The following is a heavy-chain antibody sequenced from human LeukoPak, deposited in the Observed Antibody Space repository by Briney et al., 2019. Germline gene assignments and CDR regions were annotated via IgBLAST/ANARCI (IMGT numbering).Heavy chain of an antibody. V-gene: IGHV4-34*01. CDR2: INHSGST. Sequence: SETLSLTCAVYGGSFSGYHWSWIRQPPGKGLEWIGEINHSGSTNYNPSLKSRVTISVDTSKNQFSLKLSSVTAADTAVYYCARELGLLGSWYFDLWGRGTLVTVSS. J-gene: IGHJ2*01. D-gene: IGHD2-15*01. CDR1: GGSFSGYH. CDR3: ARELGLLGSWYFDL.